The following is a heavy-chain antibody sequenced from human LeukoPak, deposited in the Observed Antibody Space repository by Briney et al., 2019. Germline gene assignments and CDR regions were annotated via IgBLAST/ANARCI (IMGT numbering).Heavy chain of an antibody. CDR2: ISAYNGNT. CDR1: GYTFTSYG. D-gene: IGHD4-23*01. V-gene: IGHV1-18*01. CDR3: ARSEALRWPMDV. Sequence: ASVKVSCKASGYTFTSYGISWVRQAPGQGLEWMGWISAYNGNTNYARKLQGRVTMTTDTSTSTAYMELRSLRSDDTAVYYCARSEALRWPMDVWGQGTTVTVTS. J-gene: IGHJ6*02.